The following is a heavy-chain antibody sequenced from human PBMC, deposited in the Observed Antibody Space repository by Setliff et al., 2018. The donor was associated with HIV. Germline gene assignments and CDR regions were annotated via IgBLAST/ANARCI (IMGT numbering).Heavy chain of an antibody. J-gene: IGHJ4*02. V-gene: IGHV3-23*01. CDR2: IGNTGTSS. CDR1: GFNYNNFT. CDR3: VRDSYSFYDGTYSYFPLDS. D-gene: IGHD3-22*01. Sequence: GGSLRLSCEVSGFNYNNFTMNWVRQAPGKGLEWVSSIGNTGTSSYYADSVKGRFTISRDTSKNSLFLEMTSLRGEDTAIYYCVRDSYSFYDGTYSYFPLDSWGQGSLVTVSS.